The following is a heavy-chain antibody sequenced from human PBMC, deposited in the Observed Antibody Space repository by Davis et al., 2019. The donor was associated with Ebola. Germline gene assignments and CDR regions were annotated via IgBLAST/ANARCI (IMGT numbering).Heavy chain of an antibody. CDR2: INPHNGNT. D-gene: IGHD1-1*01. V-gene: IGHV1-18*04. CDR3: ASAQFPTTSDH. Sequence: ASVKVSCKASGYTFTSYGITSVRQPPGQGLEWMGWINPHNGNTNYAQNVQGRVTMTTDTSTSTAYMEVGSLRSDDTAVYYCASAQFPTTSDHWGQGTLVTVSS. J-gene: IGHJ4*02. CDR1: GYTFTSYG.